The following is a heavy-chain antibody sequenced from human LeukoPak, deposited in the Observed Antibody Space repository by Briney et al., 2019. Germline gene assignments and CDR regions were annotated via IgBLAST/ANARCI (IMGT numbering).Heavy chain of an antibody. CDR1: GGSISSGGYS. D-gene: IGHD3-10*01. J-gene: IGHJ4*02. Sequence: SETLSLTCAVSGGSISSGGYSWSWIRQPPGKGLEWIEYIYHSGSTYYNPSLKSRVTISVDRSKNQFSLKLSSVTAADTAVYYCARAFYGSGRDEKYYFDYWGQGTLVTVSS. CDR2: IYHSGST. V-gene: IGHV4-30-2*01. CDR3: ARAFYGSGRDEKYYFDY.